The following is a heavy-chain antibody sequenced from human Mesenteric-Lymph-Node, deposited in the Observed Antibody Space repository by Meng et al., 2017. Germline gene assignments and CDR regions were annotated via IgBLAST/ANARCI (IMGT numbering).Heavy chain of an antibody. Sequence: ASVKVSCKASGYAFNNYGISWVRQAPGQGLEWMGWLNAYTGNADYAQKFQGRVTISADEPTSTAYMELSSLRSEDTAMYYCASDSSGRLAIHDGFDIWGQGTKVTVSS. CDR3: ASDSSGRLAIHDGFDI. D-gene: IGHD3-22*01. V-gene: IGHV1-18*01. CDR2: LNAYTGNA. CDR1: GYAFNNYG. J-gene: IGHJ3*02.